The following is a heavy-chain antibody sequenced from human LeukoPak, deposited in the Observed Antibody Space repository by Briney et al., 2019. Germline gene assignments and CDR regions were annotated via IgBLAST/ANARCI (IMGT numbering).Heavy chain of an antibody. Sequence: GGSLRLSCAASGFTFSSYGMNWVRQAPGKGLEWVSSISGSSSYIYYADSVKGRFTISRDKSKNSLYLQMNSLRAEDTAVYYCGARRYSSAFDYWGQGTLVTVSS. J-gene: IGHJ4*02. CDR3: GARRYSSAFDY. CDR2: ISGSSSYI. D-gene: IGHD6-25*01. V-gene: IGHV3-21*01. CDR1: GFTFSSYG.